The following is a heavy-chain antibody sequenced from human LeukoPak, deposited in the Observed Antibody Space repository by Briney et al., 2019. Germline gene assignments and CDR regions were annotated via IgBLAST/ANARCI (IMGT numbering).Heavy chain of an antibody. CDR2: IYYSGST. CDR3: ARSNAVIVGLPPGDFDY. J-gene: IGHJ4*02. D-gene: IGHD2/OR15-2a*01. CDR1: GGSISSSSYY. V-gene: IGHV4-39*07. Sequence: PSETLSLTCTVSGGSISSSSYYWGWIRQPPGMGLEWIGSIYYSGSTYYNPSLKSRVTISVDTSKNQFSLKLSSVTAADTAVYYCARSNAVIVGLPPGDFDYWGRGTLVTVSS.